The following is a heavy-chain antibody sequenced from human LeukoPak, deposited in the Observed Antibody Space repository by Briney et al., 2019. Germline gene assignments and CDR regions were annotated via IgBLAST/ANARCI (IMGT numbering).Heavy chain of an antibody. J-gene: IGHJ4*02. CDR2: ISGNSGNT. CDR1: GYTFTRYG. Sequence: APVKVSCKTSGYTFTRYGISWVRQAPGQGLEWMGWISGNSGNTNYAQKFQGRVTMTTDTSTTTGYMEVRSLRSDDTAVYYCARSTESGWRELDSWGQGTLVTVSS. V-gene: IGHV1-18*01. D-gene: IGHD6-19*01. CDR3: ARSTESGWRELDS.